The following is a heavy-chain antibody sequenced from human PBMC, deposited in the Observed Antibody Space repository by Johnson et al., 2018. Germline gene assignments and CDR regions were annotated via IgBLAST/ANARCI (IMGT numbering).Heavy chain of an antibody. V-gene: IGHV1-69*01. D-gene: IGHD2-15*01. Sequence: QLVESGAEVKKPGSSVKVSCKASGGTFSTYAISWVRQAPGQGLEWMGGMNPIFGTTNYAQKFQGRVTITADEARNTAYMELSSLRSDDTAVYYCATRGNCSGGSCYLLSAFDIWGQGTMVTFSS. CDR1: GGTFSTYA. CDR3: ATRGNCSGGSCYLLSAFDI. J-gene: IGHJ3*02. CDR2: MNPIFGTT.